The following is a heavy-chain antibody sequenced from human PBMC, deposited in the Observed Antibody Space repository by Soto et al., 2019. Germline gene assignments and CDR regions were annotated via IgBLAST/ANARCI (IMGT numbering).Heavy chain of an antibody. CDR1: GFTFRSHR. Sequence: EVQLVESGGGLVQPGGSLRVSCAASGFTFRSHRIHWVRQAPGKGLVWVSRIDTDGGGTSYADSVKGRFSISTDNAENTVYLQMNGLRVDDTAVYYCATVFDVWGQGTLVTVSS. D-gene: IGHD4-17*01. V-gene: IGHV3-74*01. J-gene: IGHJ4*02. CDR2: IDTDGGGT. CDR3: ATVFDV.